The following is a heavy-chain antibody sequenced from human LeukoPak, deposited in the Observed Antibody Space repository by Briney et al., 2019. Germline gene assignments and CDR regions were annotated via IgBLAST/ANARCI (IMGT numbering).Heavy chain of an antibody. V-gene: IGHV2-5*02. Sequence: SGPTLVKPTQTLTLTCTFSGFSLSTSGVGVGWIRQPPGKALEWLALIYWDDDKRYSPSLKSRLTITKDTSKNQVVLTMTNMDPVDTATYYCAHRRGLAAAGVFDYWGQGTLVTVSP. J-gene: IGHJ4*02. CDR1: GFSLSTSGVG. D-gene: IGHD6-13*01. CDR2: IYWDDDK. CDR3: AHRRGLAAAGVFDY.